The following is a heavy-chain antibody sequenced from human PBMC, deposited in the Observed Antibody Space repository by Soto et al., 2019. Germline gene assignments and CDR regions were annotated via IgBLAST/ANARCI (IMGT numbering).Heavy chain of an antibody. V-gene: IGHV3-23*01. CDR2: ISGSASAT. CDR1: GFSFSNYA. D-gene: IGHD3-3*01. CDR3: ANGMANTFVGVATIFDF. Sequence: GESLQISFATSGFSFSNYAMSWVRQAPVKGLEWVSLISGSASATHYADSVKGRFTISRDNSKRTVYLQLNSLRAEDTAVYYCANGMANTFVGVATIFDFWGRWNLVTVSS. J-gene: IGHJ4*02.